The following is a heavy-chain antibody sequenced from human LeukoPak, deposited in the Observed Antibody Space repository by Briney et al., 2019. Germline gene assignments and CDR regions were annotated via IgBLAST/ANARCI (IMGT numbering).Heavy chain of an antibody. D-gene: IGHD3-3*01. CDR2: ITSSGSTI. CDR1: GFTFSSYE. CDR3: AKDYRPHDFWSGLVDY. J-gene: IGHJ4*02. V-gene: IGHV3-48*03. Sequence: GGSLRLSCAASGFTFSSYEMNWVRQAPGKGLEWVSYITSSGSTIYYADSVKGRFTISRDNSKNTLYLQMNSLRAEDTAVYYCAKDYRPHDFWSGLVDYWGQGTLVTVSS.